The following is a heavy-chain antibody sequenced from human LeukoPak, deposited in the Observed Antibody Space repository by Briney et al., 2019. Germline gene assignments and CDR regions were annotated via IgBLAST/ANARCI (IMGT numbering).Heavy chain of an antibody. CDR3: ARDIVVIPAANEIDY. CDR2: INPSGGST. Sequence: ASVKVSCRASGYTFTSYYMHWVRQAPGQGLEWMGIINPSGGSTSYAQKFQGRVTMTRDTSTTTVYMELSSLRSEDTAVYYCARDIVVIPAANEIDYWGQGALVTVSS. CDR1: GYTFTSYY. J-gene: IGHJ4*02. D-gene: IGHD2-2*01. V-gene: IGHV1-46*01.